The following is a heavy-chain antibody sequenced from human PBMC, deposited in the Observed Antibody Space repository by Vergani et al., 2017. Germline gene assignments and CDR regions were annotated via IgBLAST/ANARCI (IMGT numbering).Heavy chain of an antibody. V-gene: IGHV3-30*03. CDR3: ARLSXDTTPYLQGGYDC. CDR1: GFSFGSYG. D-gene: IGHD2-15*01. CDR2: ISNDGGNK. J-gene: IGHJ4*02. Sequence: QVQLVESGGGVVQPGTSLRLSCAASGFSFGSYGMHWVRQSPGKGLEWVAVISNDGGNKYYADSVKGRFTIYKDNTVDMLSLQMNSLRAEDTAVYYCARLSXDTTPYLQGGYDCWGQGTLVSVSS.